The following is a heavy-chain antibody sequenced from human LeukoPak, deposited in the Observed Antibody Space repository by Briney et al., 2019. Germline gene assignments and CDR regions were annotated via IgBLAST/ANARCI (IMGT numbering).Heavy chain of an antibody. V-gene: IGHV1-18*01. CDR3: ARDSREEWPPSDDAFDI. Sequence: GASVKVSCKASGYTFTSYGISWVRQAPGQGLEWMGWISAYNGNTNYAQKLQGRVTMTTDTSTSTAYMELRSLRSDDTAVYYCARDSREEWPPSDDAFDIWGQGTMVTVSS. J-gene: IGHJ3*02. CDR1: GYTFTSYG. D-gene: IGHD3-3*01. CDR2: ISAYNGNT.